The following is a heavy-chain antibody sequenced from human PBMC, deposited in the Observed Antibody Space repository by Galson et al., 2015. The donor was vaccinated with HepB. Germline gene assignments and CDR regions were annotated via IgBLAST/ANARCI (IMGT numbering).Heavy chain of an antibody. D-gene: IGHD3-22*01. CDR2: ISGDSIYI. J-gene: IGHJ4*02. CDR1: GLTFSSYS. V-gene: IGHV3-23*01. Sequence: SLRLSCAASGLTFSSYSMSWVRQAPGKGLEWVSAISGDSIYIYYADSVKGRFTISRDNSKNTLYLQMNSLRAEDTAMYYCAKRSYYDSSGYSYFDYWGQGTLVTVSS. CDR3: AKRSYYDSSGYSYFDY.